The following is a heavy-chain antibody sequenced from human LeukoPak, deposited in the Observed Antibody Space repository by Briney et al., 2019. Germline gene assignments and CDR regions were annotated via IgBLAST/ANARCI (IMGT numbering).Heavy chain of an antibody. CDR2: IIPIFGTA. V-gene: IGHV1-69*01. D-gene: IGHD3-3*01. J-gene: IGHJ6*02. CDR1: GGTFSSYA. Sequence: SVKVSCKASGGTFSSYAIRWVRQAPGQGLEWMGGIIPIFGTANYAQKFQGRVTITADESTSTAYMELSSLRSEDTAVYYCARIPRPIFGVVIRSSYYYYGMDVWGQGTTVTVSS. CDR3: ARIPRPIFGVVIRSSYYYYGMDV.